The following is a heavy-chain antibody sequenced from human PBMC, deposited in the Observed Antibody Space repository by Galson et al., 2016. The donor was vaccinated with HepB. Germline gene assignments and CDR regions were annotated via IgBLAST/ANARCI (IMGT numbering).Heavy chain of an antibody. V-gene: IGHV3-11*01. Sequence: SLRLSCAASGFTFSTYAMSWVRQAPGKGLEWVSYISGSADSRHYADSVKGRFTISRDNAKNSLYLQMNSLRAEDTAVYYCARMVPLYSDGWYVRGDGWFDPWGQGTLVTVSS. CDR1: GFTFSTYA. CDR3: ARMVPLYSDGWYVRGDGWFDP. J-gene: IGHJ5*02. CDR2: ISGSADSR. D-gene: IGHD6-19*01.